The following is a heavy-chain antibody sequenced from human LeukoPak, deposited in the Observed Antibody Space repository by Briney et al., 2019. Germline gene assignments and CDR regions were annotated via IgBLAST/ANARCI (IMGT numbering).Heavy chain of an antibody. CDR3: AQDPGYCSGGSCYYFDY. CDR1: GFTFSTYG. V-gene: IGHV3-30*18. CDR2: ISYAGSNT. J-gene: IGHJ4*02. Sequence: PGGSLRLSCAASGFTFSTYGMHWVRQTPGKGLEWVAVISYAGSNTYYADSVKGRFTISRDNSKNTLYLQMNSLRAEDTAVYYCAQDPGYCSGGSCYYFDYWGPGTLVTVSS. D-gene: IGHD2-15*01.